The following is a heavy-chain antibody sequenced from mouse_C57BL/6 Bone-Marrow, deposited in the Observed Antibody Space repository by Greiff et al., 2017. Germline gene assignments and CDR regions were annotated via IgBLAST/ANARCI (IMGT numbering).Heavy chain of an antibody. V-gene: IGHV1-55*01. CDR2: IYPSSGST. D-gene: IGHD2-2*01. CDR1: GYTFTSYW. J-gene: IGHJ2*01. Sequence: QVQLQQPGAELVKPGASVKMSCKASGYTFTSYWITWVKQRPGQGLEWIGDIYPSSGSTNYNEKFKSKATLTVDTSSSTAYMQLSSLTSEDSAVYYCARWGLRPYYFDYWGQGTTLTVSS. CDR3: ARWGLRPYYFDY.